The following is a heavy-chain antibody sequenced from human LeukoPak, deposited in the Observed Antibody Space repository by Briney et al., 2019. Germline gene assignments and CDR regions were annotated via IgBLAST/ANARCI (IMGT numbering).Heavy chain of an antibody. V-gene: IGHV4-38-2*01. D-gene: IGHD1-26*01. Sequence: PSETLSLTCAVSGYSISRGYYSGWIRQPPGKGLEWIGTIYQSGTTYYDPSLKSRVTTSVDTSKNQFSLKLSSVTAADTAVYYCARQVGYYEAFDIWGQGTMVTVSS. CDR1: GYSISRGYY. CDR3: ARQVGYYEAFDI. J-gene: IGHJ3*02. CDR2: IYQSGTT.